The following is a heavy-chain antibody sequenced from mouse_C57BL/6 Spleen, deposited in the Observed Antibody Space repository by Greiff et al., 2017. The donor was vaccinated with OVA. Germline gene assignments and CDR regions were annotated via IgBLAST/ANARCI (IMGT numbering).Heavy chain of an antibody. V-gene: IGHV5-12*01. CDR3: ARQHYDYDEWYFGV. CDR1: GFTFSDYY. J-gene: IGHJ1*03. Sequence: DVQLVESGGGLVQPGGSLKLSCAASGFTFSDYYMYWVRQTPEKRLEWVAYISNGGGSTYYPDTVKGRFTISRDNAKNNLYLQMRRVKSEDTAMYYCARQHYDYDEWYFGVWGTGTTVTVSS. CDR2: ISNGGGST. D-gene: IGHD2-4*01.